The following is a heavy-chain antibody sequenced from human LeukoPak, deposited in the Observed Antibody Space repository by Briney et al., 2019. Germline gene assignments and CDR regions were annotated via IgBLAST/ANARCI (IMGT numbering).Heavy chain of an antibody. J-gene: IGHJ5*02. CDR3: ATTAVNIVPAEKFPYGP. CDR2: ISAYNGNT. V-gene: IGHV1-18*01. CDR1: GYTFTSYG. D-gene: IGHD2-2*01. Sequence: ASVKVSCKASGYTFTSYGISWVRQAPGQGLEWMGWISAYNGNTNYAQKLQGRVTMTTDTSTSTAYMELRSLRSDDTAVYYCATTAVNIVPAEKFPYGPWGQGTLVTVSS.